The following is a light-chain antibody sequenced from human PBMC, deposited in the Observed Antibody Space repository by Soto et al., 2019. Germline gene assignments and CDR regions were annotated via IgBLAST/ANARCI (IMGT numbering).Light chain of an antibody. CDR1: QSVSSSY. CDR3: QQYGSSRT. CDR2: GAS. J-gene: IGKJ1*01. Sequence: EIVLTQSPGTLSLSPGERATLSCRASQSVSSSYLAWYQQKPGQAPRLLIYGASSRATRIPDRFSGSGYGTDFTLTISSLEPEDFAVYYCQQYGSSRTFGQGTKVQIK. V-gene: IGKV3-20*01.